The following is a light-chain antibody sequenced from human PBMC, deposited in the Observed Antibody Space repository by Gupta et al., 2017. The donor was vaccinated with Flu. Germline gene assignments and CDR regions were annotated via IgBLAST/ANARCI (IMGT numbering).Light chain of an antibody. V-gene: IGKV4-1*01. CDR1: QSRCDDDSEKNY. J-gene: IGKJ4*01. CDR3: QQSDGNPLT. Sequence: SLGARATINCKTSQSRCDDDSEKNYLSWYQQKPGQPPKILINWASSRESGVPDRFSGSGSGTDFILTINSLQAEDVAVYYCQQSDGNPLTFGGGTXVEIK. CDR2: WAS.